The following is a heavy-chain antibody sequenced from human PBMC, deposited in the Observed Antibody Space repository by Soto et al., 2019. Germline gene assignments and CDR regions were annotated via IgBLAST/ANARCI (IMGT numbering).Heavy chain of an antibody. CDR1: GFTFSYAW. CDR2: IKSKTDGETT. J-gene: IGHJ4*02. CDR3: TTEGPGYCSGGSCQAFDY. Sequence: GGSLRLSCAASGFTFSYAWMSWVRQAPGKGLEWVGRIKSKTDGETTDYAAPVKGRFTISRDDSKNTLYLQMNSLKTEDTAVYYCTTEGPGYCSGGSCQAFDYWGPGTLLTVSS. V-gene: IGHV3-15*01. D-gene: IGHD2-15*01.